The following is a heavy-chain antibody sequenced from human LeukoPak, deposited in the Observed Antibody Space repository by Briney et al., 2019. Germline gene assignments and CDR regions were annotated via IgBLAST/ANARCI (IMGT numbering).Heavy chain of an antibody. Sequence: ASVKVSCKASGYTCTGYYMHWVRQAPGQGLEWMGWINPNSGGTNYAQKFQGRVTMTRDTSISTAYMELSRLRSDDTAVYYCARDSSGYSSWYFDLWGRGTLVTVSS. CDR1: GYTCTGYY. D-gene: IGHD3-22*01. J-gene: IGHJ2*01. V-gene: IGHV1-2*02. CDR3: ARDSSGYSSWYFDL. CDR2: INPNSGGT.